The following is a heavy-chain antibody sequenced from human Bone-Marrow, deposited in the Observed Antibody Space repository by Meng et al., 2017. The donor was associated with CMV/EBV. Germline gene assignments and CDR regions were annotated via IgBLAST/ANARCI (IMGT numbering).Heavy chain of an antibody. CDR2: LYYSGNT. CDR1: GGSISGSSYY. V-gene: IGHV4-39*07. Sequence: SETLSLTCTVSGGSISGSSYYWAWIRQPPGKGLEWIGSLYYSGNTYYNPSLKSRVTISLDTSNNQFSLKLSSVTAADTAVYYCARDREEYYDLWGGVFGWFDPWGQGSLVTVSS. CDR3: ARDREEYYDLWGGVFGWFDP. J-gene: IGHJ5*02. D-gene: IGHD3-3*01.